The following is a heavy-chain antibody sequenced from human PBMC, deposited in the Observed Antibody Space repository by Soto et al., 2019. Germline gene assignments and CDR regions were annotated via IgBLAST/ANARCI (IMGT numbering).Heavy chain of an antibody. Sequence: SETLTLTCTVSDGSINSYFWSWIRQPPGKGLEWIGYIHYSGSSNYNPSLKSRVTMSVDSSKNQFSLELSSLTAADTAVYYCARVNQLAPKRNAFDIWGQGTKVTVSS. J-gene: IGHJ3*02. V-gene: IGHV4-59*01. CDR1: DGSINSYF. CDR2: IHYSGSS. D-gene: IGHD1-1*01. CDR3: ARVNQLAPKRNAFDI.